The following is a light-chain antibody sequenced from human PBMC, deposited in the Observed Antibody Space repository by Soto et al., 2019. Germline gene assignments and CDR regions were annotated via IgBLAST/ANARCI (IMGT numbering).Light chain of an antibody. J-gene: IGLJ2*01. Sequence: QPVLTQSSPASASLGSSVKLTCTLSSGHSSYTIAWHQQQADKAPRFLMKLEGSGTYNKGSGVPDRFSDSSFGADRYLTISNVQFEDEADYYCETWDTYTRLFGGGTKLTVL. CDR1: SGHSSYT. V-gene: IGLV4-60*02. CDR3: ETWDTYTRL. CDR2: LEGSGTY.